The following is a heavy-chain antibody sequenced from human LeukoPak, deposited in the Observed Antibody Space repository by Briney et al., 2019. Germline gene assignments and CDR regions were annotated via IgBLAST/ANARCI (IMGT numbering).Heavy chain of an antibody. V-gene: IGHV3-66*01. CDR2: IYTGGST. J-gene: IGHJ4*02. CDR3: ARLYAPLHFDY. Sequence: QSGGSLRLSCAASGFTVSSDYMSWVRQAPGKGLEWVSAIYTGGSTYYAGSVKGRFTISRDNSKNTLYLQMNSLRAEDTAVYYCARLYAPLHFDYWGQGTLVTVSS. D-gene: IGHD2-8*01. CDR1: GFTVSSDY.